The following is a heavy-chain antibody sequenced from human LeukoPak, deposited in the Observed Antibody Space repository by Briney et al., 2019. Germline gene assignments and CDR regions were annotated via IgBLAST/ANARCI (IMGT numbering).Heavy chain of an antibody. D-gene: IGHD3-10*01. Sequence: GGSLRLSCEASGITFITSAMSWVRQAPGKGLEWVSAIGGSGGSAYYADSVKGRFTISGDNSKNTLHLQMNSLRVEDTAVYYCAKLLRGTVVPYYDYWGQGTLVTVSS. CDR2: IGGSGGSA. V-gene: IGHV3-23*01. CDR1: GITFITSA. CDR3: AKLLRGTVVPYYDY. J-gene: IGHJ4*02.